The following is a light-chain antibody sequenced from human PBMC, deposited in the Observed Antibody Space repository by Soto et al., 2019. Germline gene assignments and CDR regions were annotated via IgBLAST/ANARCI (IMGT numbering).Light chain of an antibody. V-gene: IGLV1-47*01. CDR2: RND. CDR3: AKWDVSLRVEV. Sequence: QSVLPQPPSASGTPGQRVTISCSTSNSRSGSNYVYWYQQLPGAAPKLLIYRNDQRPSGVADRFSGSKSGTSASLAISGLRSEDEGDYFCAKWDVSLRVEVFGSGTKLTVL. CDR1: NSRSGSNY. J-gene: IGLJ1*01.